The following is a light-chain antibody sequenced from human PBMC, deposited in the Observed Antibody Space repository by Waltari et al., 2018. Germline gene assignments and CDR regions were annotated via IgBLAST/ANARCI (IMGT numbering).Light chain of an antibody. V-gene: IGKV1-5*03. J-gene: IGKJ4*01. CDR1: QSISNW. CDR2: KAS. CDR3: QQYNSYSLLT. Sequence: DIQMTQSPSTLSASVGDRFTITCRASQSISNWLAWYQQKPGKDPKLLIYKASTLESGFPSRFSGSGSGTEFTLTISSLQPDDFATYYCQQYNSYSLLTFGGGTKVEIK.